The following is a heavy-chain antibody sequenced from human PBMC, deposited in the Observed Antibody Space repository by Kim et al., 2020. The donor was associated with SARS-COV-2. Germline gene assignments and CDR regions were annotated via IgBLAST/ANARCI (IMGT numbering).Heavy chain of an antibody. CDR3: ASALRLKAPFCYMDV. CDR1: GFTFSNYW. D-gene: IGHD3-3*01. V-gene: IGHV3-74*01. Sequence: GGSLRLSCAASGFTFSNYWMYWVRQAPGKGLVWVSRIRPDGGSTNYAVSVRGRFTISRDNAENTLYLQMNSLRAEDTAVYYCASALRLKAPFCYMDVWGKGTAVTVSS. J-gene: IGHJ6*03. CDR2: IRPDGGST.